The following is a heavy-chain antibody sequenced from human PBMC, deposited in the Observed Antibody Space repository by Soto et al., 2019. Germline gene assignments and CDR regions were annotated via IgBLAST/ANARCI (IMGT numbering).Heavy chain of an antibody. CDR3: ARESHDILTGPPWVWYFDL. D-gene: IGHD3-9*01. J-gene: IGHJ2*01. V-gene: IGHV4-34*01. CDR1: GGSFSGYY. Sequence: QVQLQQWGAGPLRPLETLSLTCGVSGGSFSGYYWAWIRQSPGKGLEWIGEINDRGSINYNPSLKVRVSISVDTSKNHFPLILRSVTAANTAVYFCARESHDILTGPPWVWYFDLWGRGTLVTVSS. CDR2: INDRGSI.